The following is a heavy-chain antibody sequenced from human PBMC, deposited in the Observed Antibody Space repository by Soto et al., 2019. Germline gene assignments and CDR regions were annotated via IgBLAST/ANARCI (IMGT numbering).Heavy chain of an antibody. CDR2: IYTSGST. Sequence: KPSETLSLTCTVSGGSISSYYWSWIRQPAGKGLEWIGRIYTSGSTNYNPSLKSRVTVSVDTSKNQFSLKLSSVTAADTAVYYCARDRRIEGYYDSSGSLDYWGQGTLVTVSS. V-gene: IGHV4-4*07. J-gene: IGHJ4*02. D-gene: IGHD3-22*01. CDR1: GGSISSYY. CDR3: ARDRRIEGYYDSSGSLDY.